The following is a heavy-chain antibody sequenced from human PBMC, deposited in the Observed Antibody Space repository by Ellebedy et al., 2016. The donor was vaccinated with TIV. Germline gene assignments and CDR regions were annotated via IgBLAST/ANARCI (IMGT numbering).Heavy chain of an antibody. CDR1: GFTFSSYW. CDR2: IKQDGSER. V-gene: IGHV3-7*01. CDR3: ARGKGGATSWFDP. J-gene: IGHJ5*02. D-gene: IGHD1-26*01. Sequence: GESLKISCAASGFTFSSYWMSWVRQAPGKGLEWVANIKQDGSERYSVDSVKGRFTISRDNAQNSLYLQMNSLRAEDTAVYYCARGKGGATSWFDPWGQGTLVTVSS.